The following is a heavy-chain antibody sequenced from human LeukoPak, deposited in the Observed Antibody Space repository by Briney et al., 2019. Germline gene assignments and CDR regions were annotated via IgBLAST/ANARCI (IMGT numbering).Heavy chain of an antibody. V-gene: IGHV1-46*01. CDR1: GYTFTSYY. D-gene: IGHD4-17*01. CDR2: INPSGGST. CDR3: ARGGTVTYEDDAFDI. J-gene: IGHJ3*02. Sequence: GASVKVSCKASGYTFTSYYMHWVRQAPGQGLEWMGIINPSGGSTSYAQKFQGRVTMTRDMSTSTVYMELSSLRSEDTAVYYCARGGTVTYEDDAFDIWGQGTMVSVSS.